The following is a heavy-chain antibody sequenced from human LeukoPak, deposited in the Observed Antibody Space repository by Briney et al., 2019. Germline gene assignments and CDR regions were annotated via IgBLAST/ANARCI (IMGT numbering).Heavy chain of an antibody. Sequence: GGSLRLSCAASGFTFSRYSLNWVRQAPGKGLEWVSYISRSSSTIYADSVKGRFTISRDNANNSLYLQMNSLRDDDTAVYYCARGFEIFDYWGQGTLVTVSS. CDR1: GFTFSRYS. D-gene: IGHD3-9*01. CDR3: ARGFEIFDY. V-gene: IGHV3-48*02. CDR2: ISRSSSTI. J-gene: IGHJ4*02.